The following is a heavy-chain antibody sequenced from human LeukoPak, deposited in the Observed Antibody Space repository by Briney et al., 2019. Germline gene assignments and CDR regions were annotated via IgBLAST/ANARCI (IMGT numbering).Heavy chain of an antibody. J-gene: IGHJ4*02. D-gene: IGHD6-19*01. CDR3: ARGPEEGYRSGYFDY. Sequence: GGSLRLSCAASGFTFSSYAMSWVRQAPGKGLEWVSAISGSGGSTYYADSVKGRFTISRDNSKNTLYLQMNSLRAEDTAVYYCARGPEEGYRSGYFDYWGQGTLVTVSS. CDR2: ISGSGGST. V-gene: IGHV3-23*01. CDR1: GFTFSSYA.